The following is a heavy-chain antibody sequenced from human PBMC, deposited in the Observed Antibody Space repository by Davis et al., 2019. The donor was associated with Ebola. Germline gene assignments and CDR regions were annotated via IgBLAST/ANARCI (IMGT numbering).Heavy chain of an antibody. J-gene: IGHJ4*02. D-gene: IGHD1-14*01. Sequence: SVQVSCKASGYTFTSYDVVWVRQARGQRLQWIGWIVVGSGNTDYAQNFQERLTITRDMSTSTVYMELSSLRSEDTAVYYCAADLNHQDGYGRHFDYWGQGTLVTISS. CDR2: IVVGSGNT. CDR3: AADLNHQDGYGRHFDY. V-gene: IGHV1-58*01. CDR1: GYTFTSYD.